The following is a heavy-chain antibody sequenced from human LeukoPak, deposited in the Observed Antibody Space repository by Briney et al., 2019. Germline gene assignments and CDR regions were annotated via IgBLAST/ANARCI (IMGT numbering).Heavy chain of an antibody. CDR2: ISTDAGET. Sequence: GGSLRLSCAASGFTFSNSGMSWVRQAPGKGLEWVSAISTDAGETHYADSVKGRFTISRDNSKNTVSLQMSSLRAEDTAVFYCAKGTGGFDYWGQGTLVTVSS. CDR1: GFTFSNSG. V-gene: IGHV3-23*01. D-gene: IGHD7-27*01. J-gene: IGHJ4*02. CDR3: AKGTGGFDY.